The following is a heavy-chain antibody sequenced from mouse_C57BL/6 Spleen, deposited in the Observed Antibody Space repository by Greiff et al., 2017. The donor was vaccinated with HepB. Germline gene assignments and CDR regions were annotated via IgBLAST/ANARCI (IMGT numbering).Heavy chain of an antibody. J-gene: IGHJ1*03. CDR2: IYPSDSET. CDR3: ARYDYDGPGYFDV. Sequence: QVQLKQPGAELVRPGSSVKLSCKASGYTFTSYWMDWVKQRPGQGLEWIGNIYPSDSETHYNQKFKDKATLTVDKSSSTAYMQLSSLTSEDSAVYYWARYDYDGPGYFDVWGTGTTVTVSS. D-gene: IGHD2-4*01. CDR1: GYTFTSYW. V-gene: IGHV1-61*01.